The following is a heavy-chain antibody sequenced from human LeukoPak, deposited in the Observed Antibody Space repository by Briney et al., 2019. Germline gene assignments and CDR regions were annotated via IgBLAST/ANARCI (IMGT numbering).Heavy chain of an antibody. D-gene: IGHD3-10*01. Sequence: ASVKVSCKASGYTFTSYGISWVRQAPGQGLEWMGWISAYNGNTNYAQKLQGRVTMTTDTSTSTAYMELRSLRSDDTAVYYCAREGLLWFGEGLEGFDPWGQGTLVTVSS. CDR3: AREGLLWFGEGLEGFDP. CDR1: GYTFTSYG. J-gene: IGHJ5*02. V-gene: IGHV1-18*01. CDR2: ISAYNGNT.